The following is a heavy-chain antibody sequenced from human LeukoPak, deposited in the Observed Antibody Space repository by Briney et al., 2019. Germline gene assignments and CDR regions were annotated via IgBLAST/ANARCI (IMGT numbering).Heavy chain of an antibody. CDR3: ARLSFGVVAPDY. CDR1: GFNVSSNY. J-gene: IGHJ4*02. V-gene: IGHV3-53*04. D-gene: IGHD3-3*01. Sequence: GGSLRLSCAASGFNVSSNYMSWVRQAPGKGLEWVSVIYSGEKTQYADSVKGRFTISRHNSKNTLYLQMNSLRPEDTAVYYCARLSFGVVAPDYWGQGTLVTVSS. CDR2: IYSGEKT.